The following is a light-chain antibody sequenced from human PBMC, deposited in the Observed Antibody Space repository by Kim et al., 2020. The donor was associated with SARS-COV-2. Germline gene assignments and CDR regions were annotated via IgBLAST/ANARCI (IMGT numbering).Light chain of an antibody. CDR1: KLGDKY. CDR2: QDS. V-gene: IGLV3-1*01. J-gene: IGLJ2*01. CDR3: QAWDSSRV. Sequence: SYELTQPPSVSVSPGQTASITCSGDKLGDKYACWYQQKPGQSPVLVIYQDSKRPSGIPERFSGSNSGNTATLTIRGTQAMDEADYYCQAWDSSRVFGGGT.